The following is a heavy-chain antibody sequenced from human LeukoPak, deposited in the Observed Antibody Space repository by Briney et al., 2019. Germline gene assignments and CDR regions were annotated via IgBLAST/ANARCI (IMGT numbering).Heavy chain of an antibody. CDR3: ARDQIFVSGGFGSKLTD. J-gene: IGHJ4*02. V-gene: IGHV4-4*02. CDR2: IYYGGST. Sequence: SGTLSLTCGVSGGSLSFSDWLNWVRQTPGKGLEWIGEIYYGGSTNYNPSLKSRLTMSVDTSKSQFYLNLSSLTAADTADYYCARDQIFVSGGFGSKLTDWGRGTLVIVSS. D-gene: IGHD6-19*01. CDR1: GGSLSFSDW.